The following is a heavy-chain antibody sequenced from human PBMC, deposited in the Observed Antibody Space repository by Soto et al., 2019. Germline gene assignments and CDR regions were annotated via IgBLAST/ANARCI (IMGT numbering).Heavy chain of an antibody. CDR3: ARVKGTAMVTRPNYYYGMDV. J-gene: IGHJ6*02. CDR2: IYYSGST. CDR1: GGSISSYY. Sequence: SETLSLTCTVSGGSISSYYWSWIRQPPGKGLEWIGYIYYSGSTNYNPSLKSRVTISVDTSKNQFSLKLSSVTAADTAVYYCARVKGTAMVTRPNYYYGMDVWGQGTTVTVSS. D-gene: IGHD5-18*01. V-gene: IGHV4-59*01.